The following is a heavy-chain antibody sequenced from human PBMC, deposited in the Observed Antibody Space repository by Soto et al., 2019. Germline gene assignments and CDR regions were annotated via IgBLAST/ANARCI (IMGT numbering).Heavy chain of an antibody. Sequence: SETLSLTCDVYGGSFSGYIWTWIRQTPGKGLQWIGQINHSGSANYNPSLKSRVTISVDTSKNQFSLKLSSVTAADTAVYYCARLGGVGYCSSTSCYAHYGMDVWGQGTTVTVSS. J-gene: IGHJ6*02. CDR3: ARLGGVGYCSSTSCYAHYGMDV. CDR2: INHSGSA. V-gene: IGHV4-34*01. D-gene: IGHD2-2*03. CDR1: GGSFSGYI.